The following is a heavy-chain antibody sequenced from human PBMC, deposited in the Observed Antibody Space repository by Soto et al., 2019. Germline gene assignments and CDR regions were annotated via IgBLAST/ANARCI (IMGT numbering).Heavy chain of an antibody. CDR3: ARAGVKSGTGGTYYDILTGYRTFDY. Sequence: SETLSLTCTVSGGSISSGGYYWSWIRQHPGKGLEWIGYIYYSGSTYYNPSLKSRVTISVDTSKNQFSLKLSSVTAADTAVYYCARAGVKSGTGGTYYDILTGYRTFDYWGQGTLVTVSS. J-gene: IGHJ4*02. CDR2: IYYSGST. V-gene: IGHV4-31*03. CDR1: GGSISSGGYY. D-gene: IGHD3-9*01.